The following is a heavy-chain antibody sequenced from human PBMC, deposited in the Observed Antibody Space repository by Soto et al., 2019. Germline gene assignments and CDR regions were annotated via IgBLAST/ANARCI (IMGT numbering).Heavy chain of an antibody. Sequence: GASVKVSCKASGGTFSSYAISWVRQAPGQGLGWMGGIIPIFGTANYAQKVQGRVTITADESTSTAYMELSSLRSEDTAVYYCARSAFLYLDIVVVNAMDVWGQGTTVTVS. J-gene: IGHJ6*02. CDR1: GGTFSSYA. V-gene: IGHV1-69*13. CDR2: IIPIFGTA. D-gene: IGHD2-15*01. CDR3: ARSAFLYLDIVVVNAMDV.